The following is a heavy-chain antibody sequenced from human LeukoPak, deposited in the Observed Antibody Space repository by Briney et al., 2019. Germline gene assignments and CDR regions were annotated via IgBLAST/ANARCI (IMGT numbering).Heavy chain of an antibody. CDR1: GFTFSSYS. Sequence: GGSLRLSCAASGFTFSSYSMNWVRQAPGKGLEWVSYISSSNSAIYYADSVKGRFTISRDNAKNSLYLQMNSLRAEDTAVYYCARDFRGVNDYWGQGTLVTVSS. D-gene: IGHD3-10*01. CDR3: ARDFRGVNDY. CDR2: ISSSNSAI. J-gene: IGHJ4*02. V-gene: IGHV3-48*04.